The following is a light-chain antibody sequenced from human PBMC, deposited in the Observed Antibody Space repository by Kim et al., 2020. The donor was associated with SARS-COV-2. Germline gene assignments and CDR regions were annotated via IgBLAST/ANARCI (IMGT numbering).Light chain of an antibody. CDR1: TGAVTSGHY. CDR3: LLSYSGAREV. CDR2: DTS. Sequence: QAVVTQEPSLTVSPGVTVTLTCGSSTGAVTSGHYPYWFQQKPGQAPRTLIYDTSNKHSWTPARFSGSLLGGKAALTLSGAQPEDEAEYYCLLSYSGAREVFGGGTKLTVL. J-gene: IGLJ2*01. V-gene: IGLV7-46*01.